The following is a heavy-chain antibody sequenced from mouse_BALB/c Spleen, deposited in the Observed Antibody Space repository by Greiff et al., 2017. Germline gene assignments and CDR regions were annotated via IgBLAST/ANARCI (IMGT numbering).Heavy chain of an antibody. D-gene: IGHD1-2*01. CDR3: ARVPATEAMDY. CDR2: IRNKANGYTT. Sequence: DVMLVESGGGLVQPGGSLRLSCATSGFTFTDYYMSWVRQPPGKALEWLGFIRNKANGYTTEYSASVKGRFTISRDNSQSILYLQMNTLRAEDSATYYCARVPATEAMDYWGQGTSVTVSS. CDR1: GFTFTDYY. V-gene: IGHV7-3*02. J-gene: IGHJ4*01.